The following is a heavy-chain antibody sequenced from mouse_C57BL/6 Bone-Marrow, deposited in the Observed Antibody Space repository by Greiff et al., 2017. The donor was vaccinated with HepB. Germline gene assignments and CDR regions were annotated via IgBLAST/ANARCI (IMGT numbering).Heavy chain of an antibody. J-gene: IGHJ1*03. CDR3: ARQNWDWYFDV. CDR1: GFTFSDYY. Sequence: EVQVVESGGGLVQPVGSLKLSCAASGFTFSDYYMYWVRQTPEKRLEWVAYISNGGGSTYYPDTVKGRFTISRDNAKNTLYLQMSRLKSEDTAMYYCARQNWDWYFDVWGTGTTVTVSS. V-gene: IGHV5-12*01. D-gene: IGHD4-1*01. CDR2: ISNGGGST.